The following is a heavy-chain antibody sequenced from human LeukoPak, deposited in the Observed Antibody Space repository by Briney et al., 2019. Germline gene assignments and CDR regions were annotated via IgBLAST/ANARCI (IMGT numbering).Heavy chain of an antibody. CDR1: GYTFTSYG. D-gene: IGHD6-13*01. Sequence: ASVKVSCKASGYTFTSYGISWVRQAPGQGLEWMGWINPNSGGTNYAQKFQGRVTMTRDTSISTAYMELSRLRSDDTAVYYCARAESSSRRGYFQHWGQGTLVTVSS. V-gene: IGHV1-2*02. J-gene: IGHJ1*01. CDR3: ARAESSSRRGYFQH. CDR2: INPNSGGT.